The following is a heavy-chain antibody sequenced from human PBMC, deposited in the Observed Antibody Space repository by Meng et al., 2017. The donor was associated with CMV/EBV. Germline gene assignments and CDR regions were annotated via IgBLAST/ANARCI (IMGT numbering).Heavy chain of an antibody. J-gene: IGHJ3*02. CDR1: GYTFTGYY. Sequence: ASVKVSCKASGYTFTGYYMHWVRQAPGQGLEWMGWINPNSGGTNYAQKFQGRVTMTRDTSISTAYMELSRLRSDDTAVYYCARGGAYCGGDCYSFAFDIWGQGTMVTVSS. CDR2: INPNSGGT. CDR3: ARGGAYCGGDCYSFAFDI. D-gene: IGHD2-21*01. V-gene: IGHV1-2*02.